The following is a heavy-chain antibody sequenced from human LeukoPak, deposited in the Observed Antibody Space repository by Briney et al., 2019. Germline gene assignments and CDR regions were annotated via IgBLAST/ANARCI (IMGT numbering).Heavy chain of an antibody. J-gene: IGHJ4*02. V-gene: IGHV4-4*07. CDR1: GGSISSYY. Sequence: SETLSLIGTVSGGSISSYYWSWIRQPAGKGLEWIGRIYTSGSTNYNPSLKRRVTMSVDTSKNQFSLKLSSVTAADTAVYYCARDGFDFWSGYHNYWGQGTLVTVSS. CDR2: IYTSGST. D-gene: IGHD3-3*01. CDR3: ARDGFDFWSGYHNY.